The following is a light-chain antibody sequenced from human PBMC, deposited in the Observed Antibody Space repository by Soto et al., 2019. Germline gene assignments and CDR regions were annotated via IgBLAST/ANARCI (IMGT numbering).Light chain of an antibody. J-gene: IGKJ1*01. CDR3: QQYNSYFRT. V-gene: IGKV1-5*03. CDR1: QSISSW. CDR2: EAS. Sequence: DIQMTQSPSTLSASVGDRVTITCRASQSISSWLAWYQQKPGKAPKLLIYEASRLEIGVPSRFSGSGSGKEFTLTISSMQPDDFATYCCQQYNSYFRTFGQGTKVDIK.